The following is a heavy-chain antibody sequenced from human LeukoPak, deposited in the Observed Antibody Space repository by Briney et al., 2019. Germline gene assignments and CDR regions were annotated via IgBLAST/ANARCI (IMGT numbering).Heavy chain of an antibody. CDR3: AREWGHDSSGYFFGY. J-gene: IGHJ4*02. Sequence: GASVNVSCKASGGTFSSYAISWVRQAPGQGLEWMGGITPMFGTANYAQKFQGRVTITADESTSTAYMELSSLRSEDTAVYYCAREWGHDSSGYFFGYWGQGTLVTVSS. V-gene: IGHV1-69*13. CDR1: GGTFSSYA. D-gene: IGHD3-22*01. CDR2: ITPMFGTA.